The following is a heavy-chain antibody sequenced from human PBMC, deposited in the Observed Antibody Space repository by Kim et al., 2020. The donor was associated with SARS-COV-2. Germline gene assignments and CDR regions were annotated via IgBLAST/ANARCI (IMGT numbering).Heavy chain of an antibody. D-gene: IGHD6-19*01. CDR2: ISWNSGSI. V-gene: IGHV3-9*01. CDR1: GFTFDDYA. J-gene: IGHJ6*02. Sequence: GGSLRLSCAASGFTFDDYAMHWVRQAPGKGLEWVSGISWNSGSIGYADSVKGRFTISRDNAKNSLYLQMNSLRAEDTALYYCAKEDPSSRGSSGWYLSLYYYYGMDVWGQGTTVTVSS. CDR3: AKEDPSSRGSSGWYLSLYYYYGMDV.